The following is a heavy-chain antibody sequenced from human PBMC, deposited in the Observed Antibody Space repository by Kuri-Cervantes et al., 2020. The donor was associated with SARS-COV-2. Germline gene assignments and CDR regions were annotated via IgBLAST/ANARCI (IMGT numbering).Heavy chain of an antibody. V-gene: IGHV3-53*01. CDR2: IYSGGST. Sequence: GGSLRLSCAASGFTVSSNYMSWVRQAPGKGLEWVSVIYSGGSTYYVDSVKGRFTISRDNSKNTLYLQMNSLRAEDTAAYYCAREMKEGAVMGAFDIWGQGTMVTVSS. D-gene: IGHD1-26*01. CDR3: AREMKEGAVMGAFDI. CDR1: GFTVSSNY. J-gene: IGHJ3*02.